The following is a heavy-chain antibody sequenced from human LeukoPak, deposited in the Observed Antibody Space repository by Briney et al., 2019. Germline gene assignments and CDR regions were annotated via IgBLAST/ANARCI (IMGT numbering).Heavy chain of an antibody. Sequence: GGSLRLSCAASGFTFRNHGMHWVRQAPGKGLEWVAVISYDGSNKYYADSVKGRFTISRDNSKNTLYLQMNSLRAEDTAVYYCAKARIAVATEVGFDPWGQGTLVTVSS. J-gene: IGHJ5*02. V-gene: IGHV3-30*18. CDR3: AKARIAVATEVGFDP. CDR2: ISYDGSNK. D-gene: IGHD6-19*01. CDR1: GFTFRNHG.